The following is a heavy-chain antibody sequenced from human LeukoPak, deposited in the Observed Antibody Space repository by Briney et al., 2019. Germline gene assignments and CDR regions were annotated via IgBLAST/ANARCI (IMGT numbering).Heavy chain of an antibody. D-gene: IGHD3-3*01. CDR1: GGSISSYY. Sequence: PSETLSLTCTVSGGSISSYYWSWIRQPAGKGLEWIGRIYISGSTQYNPSLTSRVTMSLDTSMNQFSLKLTSVTAADTAIYYCARDQALNWNYDVFDYWGQGTLVTVSS. V-gene: IGHV4-4*07. CDR2: IYISGST. CDR3: ARDQALNWNYDVFDY. J-gene: IGHJ4*02.